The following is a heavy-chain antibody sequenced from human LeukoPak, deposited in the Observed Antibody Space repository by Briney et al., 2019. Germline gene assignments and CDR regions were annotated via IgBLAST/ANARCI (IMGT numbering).Heavy chain of an antibody. CDR3: ARDRRYNWNDAADY. V-gene: IGHV3-30-3*01. CDR2: ISYDGSNK. J-gene: IGHJ4*02. D-gene: IGHD1-20*01. CDR1: GFTFSSYV. Sequence: GRSLRLSCAASGFTFSSYVMHWVRQAPGKGLEWVAVISYDGSNKYYADSVKGRFTISRDNSKNMLYLQMNSLRGEDTAVYYCARDRRYNWNDAADYWGQGTLVTVSS.